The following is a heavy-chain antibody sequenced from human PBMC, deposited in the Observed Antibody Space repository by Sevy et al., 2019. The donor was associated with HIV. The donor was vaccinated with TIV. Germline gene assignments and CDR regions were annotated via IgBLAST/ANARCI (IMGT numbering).Heavy chain of an antibody. CDR3: ATDRGNSGYDWPNDH. Sequence: GGSLRLSCAASGFTFSSYAMHWVRQAPGKGLEWVAVLSYDGNNKYYADSAKGRFTISRDNSKNTLYLQMNSLRSEDTAVYYCATDRGNSGYDWPNDHWGQGTLVTVSS. CDR2: LSYDGNNK. V-gene: IGHV3-30-3*01. CDR1: GFTFSSYA. J-gene: IGHJ4*02. D-gene: IGHD5-12*01.